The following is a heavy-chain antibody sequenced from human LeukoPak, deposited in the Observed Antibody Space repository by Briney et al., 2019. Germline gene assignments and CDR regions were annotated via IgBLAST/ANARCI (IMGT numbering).Heavy chain of an antibody. Sequence: ASVTVSCKASGYTFTGYYMHWVRQAPGQGLEWMGWINPNSGGTNYAQKFQGRVTMTRDTSISTAYMELSRLRSDDTAVYYCARVGEYYDSSGYIDYWGQGTLVTVSS. V-gene: IGHV1-2*02. D-gene: IGHD3-22*01. CDR2: INPNSGGT. J-gene: IGHJ4*02. CDR1: GYTFTGYY. CDR3: ARVGEYYDSSGYIDY.